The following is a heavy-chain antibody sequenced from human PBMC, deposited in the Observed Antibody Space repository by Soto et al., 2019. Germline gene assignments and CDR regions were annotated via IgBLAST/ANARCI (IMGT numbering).Heavy chain of an antibody. D-gene: IGHD4-17*01. CDR3: ARSQQTTVTSPLADH. CDR1: GFTFSSYA. CDR2: ISYDGNNK. J-gene: IGHJ1*01. V-gene: IGHV3-30-3*01. Sequence: GGSLRLSCAASGFTFSSYAMHWVRQAPGKGLEWVTVISYDGNNKYYADSVEGRFTISRDNSKNTLYLQMNSLRTEDTGVYYCARSQQTTVTSPLADHWGKGTLVKVS.